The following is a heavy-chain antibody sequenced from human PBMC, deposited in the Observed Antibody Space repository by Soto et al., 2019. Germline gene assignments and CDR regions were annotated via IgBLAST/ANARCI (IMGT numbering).Heavy chain of an antibody. D-gene: IGHD3-22*01. CDR1: GFIFSDYT. Sequence: EVQLVESGGDLVQPGGSLRLSCAASGFIFSDYTMTWVRQAPGRGLEFVSHISSSGGAIFYAESVKGRFTVSRDNAKNSMYLQMNSLRDEDTAVYFCAGYHCGSTWFVGFYYFFGMDVWGQGTAVTVSS. V-gene: IGHV3-48*02. CDR2: ISSSGGAI. CDR3: AGYHCGSTWFVGFYYFFGMDV. J-gene: IGHJ6*02.